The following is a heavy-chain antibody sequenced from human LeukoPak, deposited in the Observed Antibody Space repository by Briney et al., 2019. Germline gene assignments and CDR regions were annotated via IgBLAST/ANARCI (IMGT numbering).Heavy chain of an antibody. Sequence: PGGSLRLSCVASGFTFSSYGMHWVRQAPGKGLEWVAYIQYDGSNEQYAHSVKGRFRISRDSSKNILYLQMNSLRAEDTAVYYCAKDRCSNGIGCYYYYMDVWGKGTTVTIPS. CDR1: GFTFSSYG. CDR3: AKDRCSNGIGCYYYYMDV. V-gene: IGHV3-30*02. CDR2: IQYDGSNE. J-gene: IGHJ6*03. D-gene: IGHD2-8*01.